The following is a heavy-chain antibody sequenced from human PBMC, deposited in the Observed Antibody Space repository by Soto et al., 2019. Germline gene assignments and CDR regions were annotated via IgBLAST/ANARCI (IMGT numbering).Heavy chain of an antibody. CDR1: GVTFSSYA. Sequence: SVKVSCKASGVTFSSYAISWVRQAPGQGLEWMGGIIPIFGTANYAQKFQGRVTITADKSTSTAYMELSSLRSEDTAVYYCARGSVRDGYNSDAFDIWGQGTMVTVSS. V-gene: IGHV1-69*06. D-gene: IGHD5-12*01. J-gene: IGHJ3*02. CDR3: ARGSVRDGYNSDAFDI. CDR2: IIPIFGTA.